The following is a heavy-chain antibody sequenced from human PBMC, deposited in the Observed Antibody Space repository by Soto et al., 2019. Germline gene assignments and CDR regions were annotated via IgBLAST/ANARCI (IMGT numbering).Heavy chain of an antibody. J-gene: IGHJ5*02. CDR3: ASGPHFEILTGYFDP. D-gene: IGHD3-9*01. Sequence: EVRLVESGGGLVKPGGSLRLSCAASGFTFSSYTMNWVRQAPGKGLECVSSISSSSTSVYYADSVKGRFTISRDNAKNSLYLQMNSLRAEDTAVYYCASGPHFEILTGYFDPWGQGTLVTVSS. CDR2: ISSSSTSV. CDR1: GFTFSSYT. V-gene: IGHV3-21*01.